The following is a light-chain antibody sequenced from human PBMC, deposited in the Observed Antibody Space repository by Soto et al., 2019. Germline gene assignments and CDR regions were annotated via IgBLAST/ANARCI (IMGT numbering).Light chain of an antibody. J-gene: IGKJ4*01. CDR2: DAS. CDR3: QQYDNLPPLT. CDR1: QDISNY. V-gene: IGKV1-33*01. Sequence: DSQMTQSPSSLSASVGDRVTITCQARQDISNYLNWYQQKPGKAPKLLIYDASNLETGVPSRFSGSGSGTDFTFTISSLQPEDIATYYCQQYDNLPPLTFGGGTKVEIK.